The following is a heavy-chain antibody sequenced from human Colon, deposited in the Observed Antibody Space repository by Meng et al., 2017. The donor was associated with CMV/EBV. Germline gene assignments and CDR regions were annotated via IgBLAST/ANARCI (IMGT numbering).Heavy chain of an antibody. CDR1: YNFTNSP. CDR3: ASEVAMVRELTVMSYFDS. CDR2: INTNTGNP. V-gene: IGHV7-4-1*02. J-gene: IGHJ4*02. D-gene: IGHD3-10*01. Sequence: YNFTNSPMNWVRQAPGQGLEWMGWINTNTGNPTYAQGFTGRHVFSLDTSVSTAYLEISSLKAEDTAVYYCASEVAMVRELTVMSYFDSWGQGTLVTVSS.